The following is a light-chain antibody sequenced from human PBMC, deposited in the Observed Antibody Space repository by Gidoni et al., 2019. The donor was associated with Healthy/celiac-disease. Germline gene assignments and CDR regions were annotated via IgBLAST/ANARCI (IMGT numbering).Light chain of an antibody. J-gene: IGKJ2*02. CDR1: PSVSSN. CDR3: QQYNNWPPLWT. Sequence: IVMTQSPATLSVSPGERATLSCRASPSVSSNLAWYQQKPGQAPRLLIYGASTRATGIPARFSGSGSGTEFTLTISSLQSEDFAVYYCQQYNNWPPLWTFGQGTKLEIK. CDR2: GAS. V-gene: IGKV3-15*01.